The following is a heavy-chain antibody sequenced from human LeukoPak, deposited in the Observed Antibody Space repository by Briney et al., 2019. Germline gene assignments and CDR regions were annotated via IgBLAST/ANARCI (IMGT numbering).Heavy chain of an antibody. D-gene: IGHD2-21*02. Sequence: ASVKVSCKASGYTFTSYYMHWVRQAPGQGLEWMGIINPSGGSTSYAQKSQGRVTMTRDTSTSTVYMELSSLRSEDTAVYYCAREAGRNYCGGDCYPDYWGQGTLVTVSS. CDR1: GYTFTSYY. V-gene: IGHV1-46*01. CDR3: AREAGRNYCGGDCYPDY. CDR2: INPSGGST. J-gene: IGHJ4*02.